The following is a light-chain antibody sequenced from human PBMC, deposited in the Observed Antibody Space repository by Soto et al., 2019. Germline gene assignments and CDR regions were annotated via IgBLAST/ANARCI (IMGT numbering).Light chain of an antibody. CDR3: QQYVTSSPRT. CDR1: HTISSSY. CDR2: GIS. Sequence: EIVLTQSPGTLSLSPGERATLSCRASHTISSSYLAWYQQKPGQAPRLLIYGISRRATGIPDRFSDSGSGTDFTLTITRLESEAFQVYYWQQYVTSSPRTFGQGTKVEIK. J-gene: IGKJ1*01. V-gene: IGKV3-20*01.